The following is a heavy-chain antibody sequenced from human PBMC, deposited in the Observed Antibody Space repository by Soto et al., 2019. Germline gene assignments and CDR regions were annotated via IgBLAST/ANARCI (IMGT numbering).Heavy chain of an antibody. Sequence: SLRLSCAASGFTVSSNYMSWVRQAPGKGLEWVSVIYSGGSTYYADSVKGRFTISRHNSKNTLYLQMNSLRAEDTAVYYCARELAVAGKHYGMDVWGQGTTVTVSS. V-gene: IGHV3-53*04. CDR1: GFTVSSNY. CDR3: ARELAVAGKHYGMDV. CDR2: IYSGGST. J-gene: IGHJ6*02. D-gene: IGHD6-19*01.